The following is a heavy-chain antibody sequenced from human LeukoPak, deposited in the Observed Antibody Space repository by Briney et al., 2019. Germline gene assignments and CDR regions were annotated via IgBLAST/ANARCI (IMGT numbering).Heavy chain of an antibody. CDR1: GGSISSYY. CDR3: ASAHYYDSSGYYHGDAFDI. D-gene: IGHD3-22*01. J-gene: IGHJ3*02. Sequence: SETLSLTCTVSGGSISSYYWSWIRQPPGKGLEWIGYIYYSGSTNYNPSLKSQVTISVDTSKNQFSLKLSSVTAADTAVYYCASAHYYDSSGYYHGDAFDIWGQGTMVTVSS. CDR2: IYYSGST. V-gene: IGHV4-59*01.